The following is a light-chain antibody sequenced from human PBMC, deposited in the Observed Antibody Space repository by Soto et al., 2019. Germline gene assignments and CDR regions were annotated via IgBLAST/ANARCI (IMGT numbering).Light chain of an antibody. CDR2: HAS. CDR3: QQYNKWPLT. J-gene: IGKJ4*01. Sequence: EIVMTQSPATLSVSPGERATLSCRASQSVSNNLAWYQKKPGQAPRLLIYHASTRATGIPARFSGSGSGTEFTLTISSLKSEDVAGYYCQQYNKWPLTFGGGTKVEIK. V-gene: IGKV3-15*01. CDR1: QSVSNN.